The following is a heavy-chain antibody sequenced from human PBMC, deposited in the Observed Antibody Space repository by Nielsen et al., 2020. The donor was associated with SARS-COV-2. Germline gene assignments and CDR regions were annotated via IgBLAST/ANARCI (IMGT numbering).Heavy chain of an antibody. J-gene: IGHJ4*02. V-gene: IGHV3-7*01. CDR3: ARECSGGSCYSAY. CDR2: IKQDGSEK. Sequence: GESLKISCAASGFTFSSYWMSWVRQAPGKGLEWVANIKQDGSEKYYVDSVKGRFTISRDNAKNSLYLQMNSLRAEDTAVYYCARECSGGSCYSAYWGQGTLVTVSS. CDR1: GFTFSSYW. D-gene: IGHD2-15*01.